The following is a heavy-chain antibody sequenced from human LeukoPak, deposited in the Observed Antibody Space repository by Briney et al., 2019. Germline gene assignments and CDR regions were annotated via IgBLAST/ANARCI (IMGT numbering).Heavy chain of an antibody. CDR1: GFSFNYYA. V-gene: IGHV3-23*01. D-gene: IGHD5-24*01. CDR3: AKKAVEMATISY. Sequence: SGGSLRLSCAASGFSFNYYAMMWVRQAPGKALEWVSSIGDSGDNTYYAHSAKGRFTISRDNSMSTLYLQLSSLRAEDTAVYYCAKKAVEMATISYWGQGTLVTVSS. J-gene: IGHJ4*02. CDR2: IGDSGDNT.